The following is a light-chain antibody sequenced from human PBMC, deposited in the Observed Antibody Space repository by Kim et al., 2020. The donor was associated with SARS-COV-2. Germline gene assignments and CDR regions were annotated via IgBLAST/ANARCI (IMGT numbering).Light chain of an antibody. CDR3: QQYDNLPMYT. CDR1: QDISNY. CDR2: DAS. J-gene: IGKJ2*01. Sequence: VGDRVTITCQASQDISNYLNWYQQKPGKAPKLLIYDASNLEAGVPDRFSGSGSGTDFTFTISSLQPEDIAIYYCQQYDNLPMYTFGQGTKLEI. V-gene: IGKV1-33*01.